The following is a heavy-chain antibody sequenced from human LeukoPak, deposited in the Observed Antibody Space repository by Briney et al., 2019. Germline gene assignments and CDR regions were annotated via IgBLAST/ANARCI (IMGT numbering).Heavy chain of an antibody. V-gene: IGHV4-39*07. D-gene: IGHD3-9*01. Sequence: SETLSLTCTVSGVSISSSNSYWGWIRQPPGKGLEWIGSIYYSGNTYYNASLKSQVSISIDTSKNQFSLKLTSVTAADTAVYYCARDAHYDILTGYYYYYYMDVWGKGTTVTVSS. CDR3: ARDAHYDILTGYYYYYYMDV. CDR1: GVSISSSNSY. CDR2: IYYSGNT. J-gene: IGHJ6*03.